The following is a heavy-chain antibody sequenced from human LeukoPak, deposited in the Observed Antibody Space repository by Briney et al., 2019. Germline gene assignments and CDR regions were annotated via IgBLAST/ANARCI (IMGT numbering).Heavy chain of an antibody. Sequence: GGTLRLSCAASGFTFSSYAMSWVRQAPGKGLEWASGISGSGGSTYYADSVKGRFTISRDNSKNTLYLQMNSLRAEDTAVHYCAKGIAGSRPPFDYWGQGTLVTVSS. CDR2: ISGSGGST. CDR1: GFTFSSYA. J-gene: IGHJ4*02. V-gene: IGHV3-23*01. CDR3: AKGIAGSRPPFDY.